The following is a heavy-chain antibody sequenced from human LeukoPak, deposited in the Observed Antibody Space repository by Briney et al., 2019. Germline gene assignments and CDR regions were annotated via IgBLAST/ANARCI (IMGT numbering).Heavy chain of an antibody. CDR3: AKDAGSFDY. CDR2: ISYDGSNK. Sequence: GGSLRLSCAASGFTFSSYGMHWVRQAPGKGLEWVAVISYDGSNKYYADSVKGRSTISRDNSKNTLYLQMNSLRAEDTAVYYCAKDAGSFDYWGQGTLVTVSS. CDR1: GFTFSSYG. V-gene: IGHV3-30*18. J-gene: IGHJ4*02.